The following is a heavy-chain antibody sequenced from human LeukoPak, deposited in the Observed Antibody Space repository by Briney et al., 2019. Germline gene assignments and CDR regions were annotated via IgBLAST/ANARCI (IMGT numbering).Heavy chain of an antibody. CDR2: INHSGST. Sequence: SETLSLTCAVYGGSFSGYYWSWIRQPPGKGLEWIGEINHSGSTNYNPSLKSRVTISVDTSKNQFSLKLSSVTAADTAVYYCASRRVRGVIYYMDVWGKGTTVTVSS. CDR3: ASRRVRGVIYYMDV. V-gene: IGHV4-34*01. CDR1: GGSFSGYY. J-gene: IGHJ6*03. D-gene: IGHD3-10*01.